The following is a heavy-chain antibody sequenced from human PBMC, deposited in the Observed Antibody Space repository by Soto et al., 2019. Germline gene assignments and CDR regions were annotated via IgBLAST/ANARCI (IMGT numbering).Heavy chain of an antibody. Sequence: EVQLVESGGGVARPGGSLRLSCAASGFTFDDHVMNWVRQAPGKGLEGVAGINWNGVSIAYADSVKGRFTISRDNANNSLYLQMNSLRAEDTALYFCARDPHITTGTLFDYWGQGTLVTVSS. CDR3: ARDPHITTGTLFDY. V-gene: IGHV3-20*04. CDR2: INWNGVSI. CDR1: GFTFDDHV. J-gene: IGHJ4*02. D-gene: IGHD1-20*01.